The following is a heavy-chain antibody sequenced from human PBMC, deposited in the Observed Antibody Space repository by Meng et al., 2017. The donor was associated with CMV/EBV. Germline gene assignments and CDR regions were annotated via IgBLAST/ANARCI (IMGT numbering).Heavy chain of an antibody. CDR1: GGSFSGYY. CDR2: INHSGST. J-gene: IGHJ6*02. Sequence: SETLSLTCAVYGGSFSGYYWSWIRQPPGKGLEWIGEINHSGSTNYNPSLKSRVTISVDTSKNQFSLKLSSVTAADTAVYYCARSPTYCYYGMDVWGQGTTVTVSS. CDR3: ARSPTYCYYGMDV. D-gene: IGHD4-11*01. V-gene: IGHV4-34*01.